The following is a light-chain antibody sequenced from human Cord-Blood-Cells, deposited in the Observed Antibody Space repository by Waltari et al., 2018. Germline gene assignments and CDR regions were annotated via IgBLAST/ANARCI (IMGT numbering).Light chain of an antibody. CDR1: KLGDNY. V-gene: IGLV3-1*01. J-gene: IGLJ2*01. CDR3: QAWDSSTAV. CDR2: QDS. Sequence: SYELTQPPSVSVSPGQTASITCSGVKLGDNYACWYQQKPGQSLVLVIYQDSKRPSGIPERFSGSNSGNTATLTISGTQAMDEADYYCQAWDSSTAVFGGGTKLTVL.